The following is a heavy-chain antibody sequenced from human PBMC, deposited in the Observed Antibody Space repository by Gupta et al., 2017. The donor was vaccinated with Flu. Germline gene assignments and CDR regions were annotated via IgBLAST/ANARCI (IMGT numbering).Heavy chain of an antibody. CDR3: ARRSIAVG. Sequence: SMNWVRQAPGKGLEWVSSISSSSSYIYYADSVKGRFTISRDNAKNSLYLQMNSLRAEDTAVYYCARRSIAVGWGQGTLVTVSS. D-gene: IGHD6-19*01. CDR2: ISSSSSYI. J-gene: IGHJ4*02. V-gene: IGHV3-21*01. CDR1: S.